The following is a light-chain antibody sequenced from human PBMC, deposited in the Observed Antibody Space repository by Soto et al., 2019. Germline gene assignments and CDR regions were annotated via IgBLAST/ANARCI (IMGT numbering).Light chain of an antibody. CDR1: QSVLYSSNNKNY. CDR3: QQYYRPWT. CDR2: WAS. Sequence: EIVMTQSPDSLAVSLGERATIKCKSSQSVLYSSNNKNYLAWYQQKPGQPPKLLIYWASTRESGVPDRFSGSGSGTDFTLTISSLQAEDVAVYYCQQYYRPWTFGQGTKVEIK. J-gene: IGKJ1*01. V-gene: IGKV4-1*01.